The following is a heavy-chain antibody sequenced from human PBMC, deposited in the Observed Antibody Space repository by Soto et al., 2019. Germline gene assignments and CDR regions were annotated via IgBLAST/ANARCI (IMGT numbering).Heavy chain of an antibody. CDR2: IDPGDSQM. J-gene: IGHJ4*02. CDR3: ARGYYYDDSGYYPFDF. D-gene: IGHD3-22*01. CDR1: GYTFSSYW. V-gene: IGHV5-51*01. Sequence: GESLKISCKGSGYTFSSYWIAWVRQMPGKGLEWMGIIDPGDSQMRYSPAFQGQVTMSADKSVTTAYLQWSSLKASDTAMYYCARGYYYDDSGYYPFDFWGQGTLVTVSS.